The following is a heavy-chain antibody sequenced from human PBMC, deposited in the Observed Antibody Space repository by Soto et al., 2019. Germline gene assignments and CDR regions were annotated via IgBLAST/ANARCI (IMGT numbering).Heavy chain of an antibody. D-gene: IGHD3-3*01. Sequence: SETLSLTCAVYGGSFSGYYWSWIRQPPGEGLEWIGEINHSGSTNYNPSLKSRVTISVDTSKNQFSLKLSSVTAADTAVYYCARGSYYDFWSGYYQGHAFDIWGQGTMVTVSS. V-gene: IGHV4-34*01. CDR1: GGSFSGYY. CDR2: INHSGST. J-gene: IGHJ3*02. CDR3: ARGSYYDFWSGYYQGHAFDI.